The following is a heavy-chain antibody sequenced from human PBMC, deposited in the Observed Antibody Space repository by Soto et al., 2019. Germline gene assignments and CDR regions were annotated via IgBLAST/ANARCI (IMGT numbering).Heavy chain of an antibody. Sequence: QVQLVESGGGLVKPGGSLRLSCVASGFTLSDYYMSWIRQAPGKGLEWVSYISSSGTIDNYADSVKGRFTISRDNAKNSLFLQMNGLRAEDTAVYYCARRTMGNYYYMDVWGIGTTVTVSS. D-gene: IGHD3-10*01. CDR3: ARRTMGNYYYMDV. V-gene: IGHV3-11*01. CDR2: ISSSGTID. CDR1: GFTLSDYY. J-gene: IGHJ6*03.